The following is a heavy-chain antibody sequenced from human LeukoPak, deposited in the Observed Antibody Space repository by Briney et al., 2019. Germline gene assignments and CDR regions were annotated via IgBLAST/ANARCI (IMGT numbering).Heavy chain of an antibody. J-gene: IGHJ4*02. CDR1: GLRFTNYA. Sequence: PGGSLRLSCAASGLRFTNYAMSWVRQGPGKGLEWVAVISYDGSNKYYADSVKGRFTISRDNSKNTLYLQMSSLSAEDTAVYYCARTTTPHYYGSGSYALGYWGQGTLVTVPS. CDR2: ISYDGSNK. V-gene: IGHV3-30-3*01. CDR3: ARTTTPHYYGSGSYALGY. D-gene: IGHD3-10*01.